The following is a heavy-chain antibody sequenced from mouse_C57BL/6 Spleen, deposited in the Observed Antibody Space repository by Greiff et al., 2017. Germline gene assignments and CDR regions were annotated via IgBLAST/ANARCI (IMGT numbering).Heavy chain of an antibody. CDR2: IYPGNSDT. Sequence: VQLTQSGTVLARPGASVKMSCKTSGYTFTSYWMHWVKQRPGQGLEWIGAIYPGNSDTSYNQKFKGKAKLTAVTAASTAYMELSSLTNEDSAVYYCTMEGFTEENWYFDVWGTGTTVTVSS. CDR1: GYTFTSYW. CDR3: TMEGFTEENWYFDV. V-gene: IGHV1-5*01. D-gene: IGHD1-1*01. J-gene: IGHJ1*03.